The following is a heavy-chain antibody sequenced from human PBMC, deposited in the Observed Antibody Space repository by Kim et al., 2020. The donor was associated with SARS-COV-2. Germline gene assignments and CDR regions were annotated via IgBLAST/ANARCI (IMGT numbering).Heavy chain of an antibody. J-gene: IGHJ4*02. CDR2: IYYTRTA. CDR1: GDSINTGSSY. D-gene: IGHD1-26*01. Sequence: SETLSLTCTVSGDSINTGSSYWGWIRQPPGRGLEWIGNIYYTRTAYYNASLTGRVTISIDTSKNQFSQEMKSVTAADTAVYYCGKHVATGTGRGPLDYWGQGTLVTVSS. CDR3: GKHVATGTGRGPLDY. V-gene: IGHV4-39*01.